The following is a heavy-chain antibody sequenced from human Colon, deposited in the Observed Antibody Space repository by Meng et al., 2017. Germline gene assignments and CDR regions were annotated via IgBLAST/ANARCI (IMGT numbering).Heavy chain of an antibody. J-gene: IGHJ5*02. CDR1: GGSISSGDYY. CDR3: ARDRKPYGERGWFDP. D-gene: IGHD4-17*01. CDR2: IYYSGST. V-gene: IGHV4-30-4*01. Sequence: LQERGLSLVDPSQTLAVTCTVTGGSISSGDYYWSWIRQPPGKCWEWSGYIYYSGSTYSHSSLKSRATISIDRSKNQSSLKLRSVTAADTAVYYCARDRKPYGERGWFDPWGQGTLVTVSS.